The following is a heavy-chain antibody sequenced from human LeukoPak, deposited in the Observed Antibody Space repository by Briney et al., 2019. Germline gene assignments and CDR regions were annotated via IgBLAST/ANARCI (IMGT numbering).Heavy chain of an antibody. J-gene: IGHJ4*02. V-gene: IGHV3-7*01. Sequence: GGSLRLSCAASGFTLSGYTMNWVRQAPGRGLEWVANIKQDGSEKYYADALKGRFTISRDNTKNSLSLQMNSLIVEDTAVYYCARAGSNWNYVYWGQGTLVTVSS. D-gene: IGHD1-7*01. CDR1: GFTLSGYT. CDR3: ARAGSNWNYVY. CDR2: IKQDGSEK.